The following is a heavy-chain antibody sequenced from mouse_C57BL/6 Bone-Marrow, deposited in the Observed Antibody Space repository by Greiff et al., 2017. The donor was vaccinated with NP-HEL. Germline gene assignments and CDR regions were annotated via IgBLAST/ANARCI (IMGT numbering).Heavy chain of an antibody. CDR1: GFSLTSYG. CDR3: ARNKGDYGSSYEDAMDY. D-gene: IGHD1-1*01. Sequence: QVHVKQSGPGLVQPSQSLSITCTVSGFSLTSYGVHWVRQSPGKGLEWLGVIWSGGSTDYNAAFISRLSISKDNSKSQVFFKMNSLQADDTAIYYCARNKGDYGSSYEDAMDYWGQGTSVTVSS. J-gene: IGHJ4*01. V-gene: IGHV2-2*01. CDR2: IWSGGST.